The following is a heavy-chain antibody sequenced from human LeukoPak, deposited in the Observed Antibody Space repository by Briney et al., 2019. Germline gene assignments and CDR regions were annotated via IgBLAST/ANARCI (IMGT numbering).Heavy chain of an antibody. CDR1: GGSFSGYY. CDR3: ARLVVPAATNWFDP. J-gene: IGHJ5*02. CDR2: INHSGST. Sequence: SETLSLTCAVYGGSFSGYYWSWIRQPPGKGLEWIGEINHSGSTNCNPSLKSRVTISVDTSKNQFSLKLSSVTAADTAVYYCARLVVPAATNWFDPWGQGTLATVSS. D-gene: IGHD2-2*01. V-gene: IGHV4-34*01.